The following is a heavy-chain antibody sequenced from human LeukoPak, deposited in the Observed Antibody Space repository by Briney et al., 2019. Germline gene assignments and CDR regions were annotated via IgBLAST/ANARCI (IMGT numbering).Heavy chain of an antibody. Sequence: SETLSLTCTVSGGSISSSSYYWGWIRQPPGKGLEWIGSIYYSGSTYYNPSLESRVTISVDTSKNQFSLKLSSVTAADTAVYYCARYFRIAASIDYWGQGTLVTVSS. V-gene: IGHV4-39*01. J-gene: IGHJ4*02. CDR2: IYYSGST. CDR1: GGSISSSSYY. CDR3: ARYFRIAASIDY. D-gene: IGHD6-6*01.